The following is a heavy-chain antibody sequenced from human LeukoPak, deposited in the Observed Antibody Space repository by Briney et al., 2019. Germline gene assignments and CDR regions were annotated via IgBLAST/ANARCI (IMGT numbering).Heavy chain of an antibody. CDR3: ARLATFKTVAPVDY. CDR2: ISYDGSNK. Sequence: RSLRLSCGASGFTFRSYAMPWVSQAPGKGLGWGAVISYDGSNKYYADSVKGRFTISRDNSKNTLYLQMNSLRAEDTAVYYCARLATFKTVAPVDYWGQGTLVTVSS. J-gene: IGHJ4*02. D-gene: IGHD1-26*01. V-gene: IGHV3-30*04. CDR1: GFTFRSYA.